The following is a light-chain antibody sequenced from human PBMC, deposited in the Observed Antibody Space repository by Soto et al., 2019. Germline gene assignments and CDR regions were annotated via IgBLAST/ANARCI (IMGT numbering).Light chain of an antibody. CDR2: GDD. CDR1: SSNIGRNV. J-gene: IGLJ1*01. Sequence: QSVLTQPPSVSGTPGQRVTISCSGSSSNIGRNVVYWYQQFPGAAPKVVIYGDDQRPSGVPDRFSGSKSDNTASLTISGLQAEDEADYYCCSYAGSYTRVFGTGTKLTVL. CDR3: CSYAGSYTRV. V-gene: IGLV1-44*01.